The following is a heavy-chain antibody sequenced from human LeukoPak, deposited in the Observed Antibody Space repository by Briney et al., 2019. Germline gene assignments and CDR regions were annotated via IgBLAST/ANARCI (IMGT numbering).Heavy chain of an antibody. Sequence: SETLSLTCTVSGGSISSYYWSWIRQPPGKGLEWIGYIYYSGSTNYNPSLKSRVTISVDTSKNQFSLKLSSVTAADTVVYYCARGLWFGELLSPYYYYYMDVWGKGTRVTVSS. CDR2: IYYSGST. CDR3: ARGLWFGELLSPYYYYYMDV. D-gene: IGHD3-10*01. V-gene: IGHV4-59*01. CDR1: GGSISSYY. J-gene: IGHJ6*03.